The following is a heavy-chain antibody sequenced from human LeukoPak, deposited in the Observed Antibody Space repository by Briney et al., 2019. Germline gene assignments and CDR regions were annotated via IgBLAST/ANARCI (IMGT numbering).Heavy chain of an antibody. CDR2: IRYDGSNK. V-gene: IGHV3-30*02. J-gene: IGHJ4*02. D-gene: IGHD4-17*01. CDR1: GFTFSSYG. CDR3: AKGGDYGDYVGGFDY. Sequence: GGSLRLSCAASGFTFSSYGMHWVRQAAGKGLEWVTFIRYDGSNKHYADSVKGRFTISRDNSKNTLYLQMNSLRAEDTAVYYCAKGGDYGDYVGGFDYWGQGTLVTVSS.